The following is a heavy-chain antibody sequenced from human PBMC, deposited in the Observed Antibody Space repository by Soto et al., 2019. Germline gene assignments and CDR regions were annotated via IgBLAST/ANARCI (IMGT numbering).Heavy chain of an antibody. D-gene: IGHD3-22*01. Sequence: SDTLSITCTVSGGSISSGGYYWSWIRQHPGKGLEWIGYIYYGGSTYYNPSLKSRATISGDTSKNQFSLKLSSVTAADTAVYYCARGGYYYENSGQNAYDYWGQGILVTVSS. CDR1: GGSISSGGYY. V-gene: IGHV4-31*03. J-gene: IGHJ4*01. CDR2: IYYGGST. CDR3: ARGGYYYENSGQNAYDY.